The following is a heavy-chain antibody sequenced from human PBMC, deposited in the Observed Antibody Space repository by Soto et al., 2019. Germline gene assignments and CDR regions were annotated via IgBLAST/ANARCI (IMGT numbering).Heavy chain of an antibody. CDR2: IYYSGST. CDR3: ATQLKHLDQRIAFDY. CDR1: GGSISSSSYY. V-gene: IGHV4-39*01. D-gene: IGHD1-1*01. J-gene: IGHJ4*02. Sequence: PSETLSLTCTVSGGSISSSSYYWGWIRQPPGKGLEWIGSIYYSGSTYYNPSLKSRVTISVDTSKNQFSLKLSSVTAADTAVYYCATQLKHLDQRIAFDYWGQGTLVTVSS.